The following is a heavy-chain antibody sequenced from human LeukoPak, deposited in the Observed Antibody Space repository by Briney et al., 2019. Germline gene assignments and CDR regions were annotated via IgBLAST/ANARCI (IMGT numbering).Heavy chain of an antibody. V-gene: IGHV3-30-3*01. J-gene: IGHJ4*02. CDR2: ISYDESQK. CDR3: ARGSYGDLF. D-gene: IGHD4-17*01. Sequence: GGSLRLSCAASGFAFSSYAMHWVRQAPGKGLEWVAVISYDESQKYHADSVKGRFTISRDNSKNTLYLRMNSLRAEDTAVYYCARGSYGDLFWGQGTLVTVSS. CDR1: GFAFSSYA.